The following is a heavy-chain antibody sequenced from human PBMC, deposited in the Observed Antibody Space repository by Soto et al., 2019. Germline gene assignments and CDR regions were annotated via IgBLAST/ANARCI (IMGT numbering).Heavy chain of an antibody. CDR2: SRNKAHSDTT. CDR1: GFTFSDYY. Sequence: EVRLVESGGGLVQPGGSLRLSCAASGFTFSDYYMDWVRQTPGKGLEGGVRSRNKAHSDTTKYAASVQGRFTVSRDASKHSFYLQTDSMKTDDTAVYYCASGASGGSFANYYGFDVWDQGNTGIVSS. D-gene: IGHD2-15*01. V-gene: IGHV3-72*01. CDR3: ASGASGGSFANYYGFDV. J-gene: IGHJ6*02.